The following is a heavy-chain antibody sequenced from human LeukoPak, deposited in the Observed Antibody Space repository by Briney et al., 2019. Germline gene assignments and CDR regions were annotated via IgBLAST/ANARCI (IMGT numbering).Heavy chain of an antibody. CDR3: AKTYYYDSSGYFYAFDI. Sequence: PGGSLRLSCAASVFTFSSYAMSWVRQAPGKGLERVSAISGSGGRTYYADSVKGRFTISRDNSKNTLYLQMNSLRAEDTAVYYCAKTYYYDSSGYFYAFDIWGQGTMVTVSS. CDR1: VFTFSSYA. CDR2: ISGSGGRT. D-gene: IGHD3-22*01. V-gene: IGHV3-23*01. J-gene: IGHJ3*02.